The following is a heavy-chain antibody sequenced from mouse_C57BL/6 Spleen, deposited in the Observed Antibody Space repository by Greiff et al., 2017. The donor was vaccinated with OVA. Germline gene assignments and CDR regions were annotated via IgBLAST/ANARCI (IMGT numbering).Heavy chain of an antibody. Sequence: EVQLQQSGPELVKPGASVKMSCKASGYTFTDYNMHWVKQSHGKSLEWIGYINPNNGGTSYNQKFKGKATLTVNKSSSTAYMELRSLTSEDSAVYYCASDDDGYYVWFAYWGQGTLVTVSA. J-gene: IGHJ3*01. D-gene: IGHD2-3*01. CDR1: GYTFTDYN. V-gene: IGHV1-22*01. CDR2: INPNNGGT. CDR3: ASDDDGYYVWFAY.